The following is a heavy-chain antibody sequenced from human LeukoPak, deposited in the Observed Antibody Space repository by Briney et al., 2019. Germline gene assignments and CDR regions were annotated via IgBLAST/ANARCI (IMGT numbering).Heavy chain of an antibody. D-gene: IGHD6-19*01. CDR2: IYYSGTT. J-gene: IGHJ4*02. V-gene: IGHV4-39*01. CDR3: ASQQSSGWPPRGDDY. CDR1: GGSMSSSGYY. Sequence: SETLSLTCAVSGGSMSSSGYYWGWIRQPPGKGLEWIGNIYYSGTTHYNPSLASRVTISVATSKSQFSLMLTSVTAADTAVYYCASQQSSGWPPRGDDYWGQGTLVTVSS.